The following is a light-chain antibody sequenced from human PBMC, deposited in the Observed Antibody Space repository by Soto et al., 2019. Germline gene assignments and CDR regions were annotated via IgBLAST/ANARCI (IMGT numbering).Light chain of an antibody. Sequence: EIVLTQSPATLSLSPGERATLSCRASQSVSTYLAWYQQKPGQAPRLLIYDASTRATGIPARFSGSGSGTDFTLTISSLEPEDFAVYYCQQRSNWPLTFGGGTKVAIK. CDR3: QQRSNWPLT. CDR2: DAS. J-gene: IGKJ4*01. V-gene: IGKV3-11*01. CDR1: QSVSTY.